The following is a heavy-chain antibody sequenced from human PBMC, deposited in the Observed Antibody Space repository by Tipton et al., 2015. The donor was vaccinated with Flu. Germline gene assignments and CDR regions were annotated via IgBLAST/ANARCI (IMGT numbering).Heavy chain of an antibody. CDR2: FYYTGGT. V-gene: IGHV4-38-2*02. CDR1: GASISSVCY. J-gene: IGHJ4*02. D-gene: IGHD2-15*01. CDR3: VRDRVFCGGGSCYSD. Sequence: TPSLTCSVSGASISSVCYWGWIRQPPGKGLEWIGSFYYTGGTYYNPSLKSRVTISVDASKNHFSLKLTSVTAADTAIYYCVRDRVFCGGGSCYSDWGQGTLVTVSS.